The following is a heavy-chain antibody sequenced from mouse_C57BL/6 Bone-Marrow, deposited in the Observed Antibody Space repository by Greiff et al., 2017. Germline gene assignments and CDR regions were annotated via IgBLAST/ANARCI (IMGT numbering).Heavy chain of an antibody. D-gene: IGHD1-1*01. Sequence: EVKVVESGGGLVQPKGSLKLSCAASGFSFNTYAMNWVRQAPGKGLEWVARIRSKSNNYATYYADSVKDRFTISRDDSESMLYLQMNNLKTEDTAMYYCVRTPLLRSHEYFDVWGTGTTVTVSS. V-gene: IGHV10-1*01. J-gene: IGHJ1*03. CDR3: VRTPLLRSHEYFDV. CDR1: GFSFNTYA. CDR2: IRSKSNNYAT.